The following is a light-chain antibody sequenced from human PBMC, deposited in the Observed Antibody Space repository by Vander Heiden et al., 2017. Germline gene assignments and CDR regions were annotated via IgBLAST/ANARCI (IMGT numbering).Light chain of an antibody. CDR1: RYNIGIYT. V-gene: IGLV1-44*01. CDR3: AAWDDNLSGVL. CDR2: KTT. Sequence: QSVLTQPPSASGNPGQTVTISCYGSRYNIGIYTVTWYQQVPGTAPRLLIFKTTQRPSGVPDRFFGSKSGASASLAISGLQSGDEATYYCAAWDDNLSGVLFGGGTKMSVL. J-gene: IGLJ2*01.